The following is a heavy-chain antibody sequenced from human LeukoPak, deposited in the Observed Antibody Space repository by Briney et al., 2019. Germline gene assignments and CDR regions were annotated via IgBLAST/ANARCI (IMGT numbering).Heavy chain of an antibody. CDR3: ARYSGSSQDGY. V-gene: IGHV3-21*01. D-gene: IGHD1-26*01. J-gene: IGHJ4*02. CDR2: ISSSSYI. Sequence: GGSLRLSCAASGFTFSSYSMNWVRQAPGKGLEWVSSISSSSYIYYADSVKGRFTISRDNAKNSLYLQMNSLRAEDTAVYYCARYSGSSQDGYWGQGTLVTVSS. CDR1: GFTFSSYS.